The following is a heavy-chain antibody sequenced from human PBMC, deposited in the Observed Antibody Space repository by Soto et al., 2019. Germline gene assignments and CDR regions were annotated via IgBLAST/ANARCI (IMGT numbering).Heavy chain of an antibody. CDR3: SRFVGYGGSEDYFDK. CDR1: GFTFRSYA. D-gene: IGHD5-12*01. V-gene: IGHV3-30-3*02. CDR2: ISNDGNNN. Sequence: QVQPVESGGGVVQPGRSLRLSCVVSGFTFRSYAMHWVRQAPGKGLEWVAVISNDGNNNYHADSVKGRFTISRDNSKNTLYLHMDSLRAEDTALYYCSRFVGYGGSEDYFDKWGQGIQVIVST. J-gene: IGHJ4*02.